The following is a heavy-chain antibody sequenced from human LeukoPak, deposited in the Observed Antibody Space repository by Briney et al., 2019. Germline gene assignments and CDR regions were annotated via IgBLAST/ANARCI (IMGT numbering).Heavy chain of an antibody. J-gene: IGHJ3*02. V-gene: IGHV3-48*03. D-gene: IGHD1-7*01. CDR2: ISSSGSTI. CDR3: AREGKNWNYNNVGAFDI. CDR1: GFTFSSYE. Sequence: GGSLRLSCAASGFTFSSYEMNWVRQAPGKGLEWVSYISSSGSTIYYADSVKGRFTISRDNAKNSLYLQMNSLRAEDTAVYYCAREGKNWNYNNVGAFDIWGQGTMVTVSS.